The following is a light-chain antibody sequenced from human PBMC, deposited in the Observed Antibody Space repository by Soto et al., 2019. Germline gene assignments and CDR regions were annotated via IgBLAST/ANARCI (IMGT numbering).Light chain of an antibody. CDR1: HNVRSS. V-gene: IGKV3-15*01. CDR3: QQYNEWPEA. CDR2: GAS. Sequence: EIVMTQSPATLSVSPGERATLSCRASHNVRSSLACYQQKAGQAPRLLIHGASTRATGIPGRFSGSGSGTEFTLIISSLQSEDFAVYYCQQYNEWPEAFGHGTKVDI. J-gene: IGKJ1*01.